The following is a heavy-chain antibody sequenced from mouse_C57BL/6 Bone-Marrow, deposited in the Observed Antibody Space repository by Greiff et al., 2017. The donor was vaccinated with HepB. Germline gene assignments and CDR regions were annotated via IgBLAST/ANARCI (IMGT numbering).Heavy chain of an antibody. CDR1: GFTFSSYG. Sequence: EVHLVESGGDLVKPGGSLKLSCAASGFTFSSYGMSWVRQTPDKRLEWVATISSGGSYTYYPDSVKGRFTISRDKDKNTLYLQMSSLKSEDTAMYCCARHDGYYGYWGQGTTLTVSS. V-gene: IGHV5-6*01. CDR2: ISSGGSYT. J-gene: IGHJ2*01. CDR3: ARHDGYYGY. D-gene: IGHD2-3*01.